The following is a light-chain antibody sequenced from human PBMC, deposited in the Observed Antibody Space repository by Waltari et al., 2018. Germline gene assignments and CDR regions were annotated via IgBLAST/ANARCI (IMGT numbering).Light chain of an antibody. CDR1: QSVSSN. CDR2: GAS. CDR3: QQYNNWPPLT. V-gene: IGKV3-15*01. Sequence: CRASQSVSSNLAWYQQKPGQAPRLLIYGASTRATGIPARLSGSGSGTEFTLTISSLQSEDFAVYYCQQYNNWPPLTFGGGTKVEIK. J-gene: IGKJ4*01.